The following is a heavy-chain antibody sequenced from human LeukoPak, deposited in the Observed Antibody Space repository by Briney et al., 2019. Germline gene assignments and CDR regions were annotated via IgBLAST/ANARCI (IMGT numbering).Heavy chain of an antibody. CDR2: IRYDGSNK. V-gene: IGHV3-30*02. D-gene: IGHD4-17*01. Sequence: PGGSLRLSCAASGFTFSSYGMHWVRQAPGKGLEWVAFIRYDGSNKYYADSVKGRFTISRDNSKNTLYLQMNSLRAEDTAVYYCARKFNHDYGDFSQYFQHWGQGTLVTVSS. CDR1: GFTFSSYG. J-gene: IGHJ1*01. CDR3: ARKFNHDYGDFSQYFQH.